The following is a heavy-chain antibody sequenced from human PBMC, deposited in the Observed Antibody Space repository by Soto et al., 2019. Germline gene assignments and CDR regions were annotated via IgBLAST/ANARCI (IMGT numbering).Heavy chain of an antibody. CDR2: ISAYNGNT. J-gene: IGHJ6*02. Sequence: ASVKVSCKASGYTFTSYGISWVRQAPGQGLEWTGWISAYNGNTNYAQRLQGRVTMTTDTSTSTAYMELRSLRSDDTAVYYCARESDPRDCSRTSCYYYGMDVWGQGTTGTGSS. CDR3: ARESDPRDCSRTSCYYYGMDV. CDR1: GYTFTSYG. V-gene: IGHV1-18*01. D-gene: IGHD2-2*01.